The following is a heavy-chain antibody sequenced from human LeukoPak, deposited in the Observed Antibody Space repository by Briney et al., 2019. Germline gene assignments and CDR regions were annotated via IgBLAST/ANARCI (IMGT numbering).Heavy chain of an antibody. J-gene: IGHJ1*01. CDR1: GFTFSSYW. D-gene: IGHD3-22*01. CDR3: VRAPSEIGGYYPEYFRH. Sequence: GGSLRLSCGASGFTFSSYWMHWVRQAPGKGLVWVSRIKGDGNTNYADSVKGRFTISRDNAKNTVSLQMNSLRAEDTGVYYCVRAPSEIGGYYPEYFRHWGQGTLVTVSS. CDR2: IKGDGNT. V-gene: IGHV3-74*01.